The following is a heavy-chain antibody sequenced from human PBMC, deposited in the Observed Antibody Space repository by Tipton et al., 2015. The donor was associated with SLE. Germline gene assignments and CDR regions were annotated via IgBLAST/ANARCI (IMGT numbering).Heavy chain of an antibody. D-gene: IGHD2-2*01. CDR2: MSFSGTT. V-gene: IGHV4-39*01. Sequence: TLSLTCTVSGGSMSSGNFYWAWIRQPPGKGLEWIETMSFSGTTYYNPSLKSRVSVSIDTSKNQFSLKLTSVTASDTAVYYCARVPAAGPSDYWGQGTLVTVSS. CDR3: ARVPAAGPSDY. J-gene: IGHJ4*02. CDR1: GGSMSSGNFY.